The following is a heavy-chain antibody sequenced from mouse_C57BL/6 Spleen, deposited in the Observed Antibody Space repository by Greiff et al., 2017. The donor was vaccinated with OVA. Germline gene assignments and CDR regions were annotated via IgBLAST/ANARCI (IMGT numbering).Heavy chain of an antibody. CDR2: IDPETGGT. CDR3: TREGYFDV. CDR1: GYTFTDYE. J-gene: IGHJ1*03. V-gene: IGHV1-15*01. Sequence: VQLQESGAELVRPGASVTLSCKASGYTFTDYEMHWVKQTPVHGLEWIGAIDPETGGTAYNQKFKGKAILTADKSSSTAYMELRSLTSEDSAVYYCTREGYFDVWGTGTTVTVSS.